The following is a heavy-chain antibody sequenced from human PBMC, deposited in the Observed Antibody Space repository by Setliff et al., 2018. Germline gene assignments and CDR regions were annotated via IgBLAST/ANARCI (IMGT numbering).Heavy chain of an antibody. Sequence: GGSLRLSCAASEFTLSTYWIHWVRQAPRKGLVWVSRINSDGSTTTYADSVKGRFTISRDNGKNTVYLQMNSLRAEDTAMYYCVRGVVVVIAATSNYFDPWGQGTLVTV. CDR3: VRGVVVVIAATSNYFDP. CDR1: EFTLSTYW. V-gene: IGHV3-74*01. D-gene: IGHD2-15*01. J-gene: IGHJ5*02. CDR2: INSDGSTT.